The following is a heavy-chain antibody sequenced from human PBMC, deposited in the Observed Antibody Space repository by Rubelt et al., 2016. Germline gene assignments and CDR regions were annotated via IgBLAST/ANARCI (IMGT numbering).Heavy chain of an antibody. J-gene: IGHJ4*02. CDR3: ARGRRRPAFDY. Sequence: QVQLQQWGAGLLKPSETLSLTCAVYGGSFSGYYWSWIRQPPGKGLEWIGEINLSGSTNYNPSRKSRVTISVDTSKNQFSRKLSSVTAADTAVYYCARGRRRPAFDYWGQGTLVTVSS. CDR1: GGSFSGYY. CDR2: INLSGST. V-gene: IGHV4-34*01. D-gene: IGHD2-2*01.